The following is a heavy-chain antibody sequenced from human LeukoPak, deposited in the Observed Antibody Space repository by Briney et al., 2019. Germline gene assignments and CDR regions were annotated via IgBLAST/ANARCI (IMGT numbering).Heavy chain of an antibody. CDR3: ARGRSSSWYGDFDY. Sequence: SETLSLTCTVSGGSISSSSYYWGWIRQPPGKGLEWIGSIYYSGSTYYNPSLKSRVTISVDTSKNQFSLKLSSVTAADTAVYYCARGRSSSWYGDFDYWGQGTLVTVSS. J-gene: IGHJ4*02. CDR2: IYYSGST. D-gene: IGHD6-13*01. V-gene: IGHV4-39*07. CDR1: GGSISSSSYY.